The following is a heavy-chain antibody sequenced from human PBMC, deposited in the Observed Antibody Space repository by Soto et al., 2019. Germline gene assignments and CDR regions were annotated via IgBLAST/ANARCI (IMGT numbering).Heavy chain of an antibody. J-gene: IGHJ6*02. CDR2: FDPEDGET. D-gene: IGHD5-12*01. CDR3: ATEGMVATFDEDYYGMDV. CDR1: GYTLTELS. Sequence: GASVKVSCKVSGYTLTELSMHWVRQAPGKGLEWMGGFDPEDGETIYAQKSQGRVTMTEDTSTDTAYMELSSLRSEDTAVYYCATEGMVATFDEDYYGMDVWGQGTTVTVSS. V-gene: IGHV1-24*01.